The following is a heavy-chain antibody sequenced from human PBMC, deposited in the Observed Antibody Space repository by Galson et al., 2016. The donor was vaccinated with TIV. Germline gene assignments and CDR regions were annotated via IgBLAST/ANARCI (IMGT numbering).Heavy chain of an antibody. D-gene: IGHD3-22*01. CDR1: GDIFSSYA. V-gene: IGHV1-69*13. Sequence: SVKVSCKASGDIFSSYAITWVRQAPGQGLEWMGGVIPIFGTSNFAQRFQGRVTIVADDSTGTAYMELSGLRSEDTAVYYCVEDSLLYYDSSGHYSHWGQGTLVTVSS. CDR3: VEDSLLYYDSSGHYSH. CDR2: VIPIFGTS. J-gene: IGHJ4*02.